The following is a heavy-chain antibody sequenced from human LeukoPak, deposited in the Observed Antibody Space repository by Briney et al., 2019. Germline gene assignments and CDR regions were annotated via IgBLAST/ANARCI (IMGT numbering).Heavy chain of an antibody. CDR1: GASISSGGYY. J-gene: IGHJ4*02. CDR3: ARGSGWYPNYFDY. Sequence: SQTLSLTCTVSGASISSGGYYWSWIRQHPGKGLEWIGYIYYSGSTYYNPSLKSRVTISVDTSKNQFSLELSSVTAADTAVYYCARGSGWYPNYFDYWGQGTLVTVSS. D-gene: IGHD6-19*01. V-gene: IGHV4-31*03. CDR2: IYYSGST.